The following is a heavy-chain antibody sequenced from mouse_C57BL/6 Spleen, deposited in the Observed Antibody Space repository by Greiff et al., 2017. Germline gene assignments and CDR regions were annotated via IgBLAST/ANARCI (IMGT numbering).Heavy chain of an antibody. CDR2: INPSSGYT. V-gene: IGHV1-4*01. CDR1: GYTFTSYT. D-gene: IGHD1-1*01. CDR3: AREGTITTVVAVDY. J-gene: IGHJ2*01. Sequence: VQLQQSGAELARPGASVKMSCKASGYTFTSYTMHWVKQRPGQGLEWIGYINPSSGYTKYNQKFKDKATLTADKSSSTAYMQLISLTSEDSAVYYCAREGTITTVVAVDYWGQGTTLTVSS.